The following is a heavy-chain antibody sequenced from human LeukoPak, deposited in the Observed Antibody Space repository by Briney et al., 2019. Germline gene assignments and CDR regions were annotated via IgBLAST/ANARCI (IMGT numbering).Heavy chain of an antibody. Sequence: PSQTLSLTCTVSGGSISSVSYYWSWIRQPAGKGLEWIGRIYTSGSTNYNPSLKSRVTISVDTSKNQFSLKLSSVTAADTAVYYCARVEITMVRGVTLGHYYYYMDVWGKGTTVTVSS. CDR3: ARVEITMVRGVTLGHYYYYMDV. V-gene: IGHV4-61*02. J-gene: IGHJ6*03. CDR1: GGSISSVSYY. D-gene: IGHD3-10*01. CDR2: IYTSGST.